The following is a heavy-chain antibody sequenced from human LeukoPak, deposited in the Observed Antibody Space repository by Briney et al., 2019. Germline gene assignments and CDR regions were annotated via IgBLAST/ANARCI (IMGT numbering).Heavy chain of an antibody. J-gene: IGHJ4*02. CDR2: ISSSSSYI. CDR3: ASDMVDIVVVPASPIDY. CDR1: GFTFSSYS. D-gene: IGHD2-2*03. V-gene: IGHV3-21*01. Sequence: GGSLRLSCAASGFTFSSYSMNWVRQAPGKGLEWVSSISSSSSYIYYADSVKGRFTISRDNAKNSLYLQMNSLRAEDTAVYYCASDMVDIVVVPASPIDYWGQGTLVTVSS.